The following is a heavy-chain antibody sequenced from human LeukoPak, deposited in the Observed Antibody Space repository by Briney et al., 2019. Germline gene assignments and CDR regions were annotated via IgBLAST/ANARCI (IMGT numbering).Heavy chain of an antibody. CDR2: IYSDGST. Sequence: PGGSLRLSCAASGFTVSSNYMSWVRQAPGKGLEWVSVIYSDGSTYYADSVKGRFTISRDNSQNTLYLQMNTLRAEDTAVYYCAREAYSSGWYKDYWGQGTLVTVSS. D-gene: IGHD6-19*01. CDR1: GFTVSSNY. CDR3: AREAYSSGWYKDY. V-gene: IGHV3-53*01. J-gene: IGHJ4*02.